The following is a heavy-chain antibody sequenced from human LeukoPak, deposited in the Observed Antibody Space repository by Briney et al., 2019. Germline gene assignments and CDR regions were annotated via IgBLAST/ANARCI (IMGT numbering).Heavy chain of an antibody. D-gene: IGHD4/OR15-4a*01. J-gene: IGHJ4*02. V-gene: IGHV1-8*01. CDR1: GYTFTSYD. Sequence: ASVKVSCKASGYTFTSYDINWVRQATGQGLEWMGWMNPNSGNTGYAQKFQGRVTMTRNTSISTAYMELSSLRSEDTAVYYCARDERFSYGDNHYPDLGYWGQGTLVTVSS. CDR3: ARDERFSYGDNHYPDLGY. CDR2: MNPNSGNT.